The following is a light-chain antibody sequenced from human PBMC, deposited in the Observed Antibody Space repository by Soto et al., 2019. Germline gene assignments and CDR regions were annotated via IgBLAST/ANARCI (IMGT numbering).Light chain of an antibody. V-gene: IGKV3-20*01. CDR2: GAS. CDR3: QQYGSSPLWT. J-gene: IGKJ1*01. Sequence: EIVLTQSPGTLSLSPGEIATLSFMASQSVSSSYLAWYQQKPGQAPRLLIYGASSRATGIPDRFSGSGSGTDFTLTISRLEPEDFAVYYCQQYGSSPLWTFGQGTKVDI. CDR1: QSVSSSY.